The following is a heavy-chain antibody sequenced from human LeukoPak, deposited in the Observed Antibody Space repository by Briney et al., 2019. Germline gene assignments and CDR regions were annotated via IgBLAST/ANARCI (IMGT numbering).Heavy chain of an antibody. CDR3: ARGIAARPGY. J-gene: IGHJ4*02. V-gene: IGHV3-21*01. D-gene: IGHD6-6*01. Sequence: KPGGSLRLSCAASGFTFSSYSMNWVRQAPGKGLEWVSSISSSSSYIYYADSVKGRSTISRDNAKNSLYPQMNSLRAEDTAVYYCARGIAARPGYWGQGTLVTVSS. CDR2: ISSSSSYI. CDR1: GFTFSSYS.